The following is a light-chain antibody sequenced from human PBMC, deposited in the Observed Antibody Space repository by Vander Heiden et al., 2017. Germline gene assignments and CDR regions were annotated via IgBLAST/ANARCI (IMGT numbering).Light chain of an antibody. Sequence: QSVLTQPPSASGTPGQRVTISCSGSSSNIGSNTVTWYQQLPGTAPKVLMYSFDQRPSGVPDRFSGSRSATSASLAISGLQSEDEADYYCASWDDSLNGWVFGGGTKLTVL. J-gene: IGLJ3*02. V-gene: IGLV1-44*01. CDR1: SSNIGSNT. CDR3: ASWDDSLNGWV. CDR2: SFD.